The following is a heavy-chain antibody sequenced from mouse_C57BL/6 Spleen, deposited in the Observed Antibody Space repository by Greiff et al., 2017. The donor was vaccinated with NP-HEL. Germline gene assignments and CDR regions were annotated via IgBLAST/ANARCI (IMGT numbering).Heavy chain of an antibody. D-gene: IGHD2-10*02. V-gene: IGHV1-50*01. CDR1: GYTFTSYW. CDR2: IDPSDSYT. J-gene: IGHJ2*01. Sequence: QVQLKQPGAELVKPGASVKLSCKASGYTFTSYWMQWVKQRPGQGLEWIGEIDPSDSYTNYNQKFKGKATLTVDTSSSTAYMQLSSLTSEDSAVYYCARVWDYWGQGTTLTVSS. CDR3: ARVWDY.